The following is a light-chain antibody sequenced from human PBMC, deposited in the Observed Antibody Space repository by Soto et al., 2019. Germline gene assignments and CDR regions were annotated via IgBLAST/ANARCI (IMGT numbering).Light chain of an antibody. CDR2: WAS. CDR1: QSVLYSSNNKNY. J-gene: IGKJ2*01. CDR3: QQYYGPPYN. V-gene: IGKV4-1*01. Sequence: DIVMTQSPDSLAVSLGERATINCKSSQSVLYSSNNKNYLTWYQQKPGQPPKLLIYWASNRESGVPDRFSGSGSETDFTLTISSLQAEDVALYYCQQYYGPPYNFGQGTTLAI.